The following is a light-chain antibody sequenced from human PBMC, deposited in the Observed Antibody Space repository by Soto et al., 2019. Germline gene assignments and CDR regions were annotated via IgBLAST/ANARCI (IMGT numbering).Light chain of an antibody. V-gene: IGKV3-15*01. Sequence: EIVMTQSPASLSVSPGERATLSGGASQSVSSTLAWYGQKPDHSPRLLINGASTRAADMPAWFSGSGSETEFTLTISSLQSEDFAVYYCQQYNNWPVTYGPGTEVDIK. CDR3: QQYNNWPVT. CDR2: GAS. CDR1: QSVSST. J-gene: IGKJ3*01.